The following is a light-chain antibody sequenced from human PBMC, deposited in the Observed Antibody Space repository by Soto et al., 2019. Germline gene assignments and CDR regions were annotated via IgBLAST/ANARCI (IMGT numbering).Light chain of an antibody. CDR2: DAS. CDR1: QSVSSY. Sequence: EIVLTQSPATLSFSPGERATLSCRASQSVSSYLAWYHQKPGQAPRLLIYDASNRATGIPARFSGSGSGTDFTLTISRPGPLEFAVYYCQQRSTWPAYPLGQGTKQEI. V-gene: IGKV3-11*01. J-gene: IGKJ2*01. CDR3: QQRSTWPAYP.